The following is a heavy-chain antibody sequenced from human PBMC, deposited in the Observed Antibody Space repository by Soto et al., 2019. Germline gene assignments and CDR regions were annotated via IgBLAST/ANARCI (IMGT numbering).Heavy chain of an antibody. Sequence: GGSLRLSCAASGFTFSSYAMHWVRQAPGKGLEWVAVISYDGSNKYYADSVKGRFTISRDNSKNTLYLQMNSLRAEDTAEYYCARGSSELGYWGQGTLVTVSS. J-gene: IGHJ4*02. CDR3: ARGSSELGY. D-gene: IGHD3-10*01. CDR1: GFTFSSYA. V-gene: IGHV3-30-3*01. CDR2: ISYDGSNK.